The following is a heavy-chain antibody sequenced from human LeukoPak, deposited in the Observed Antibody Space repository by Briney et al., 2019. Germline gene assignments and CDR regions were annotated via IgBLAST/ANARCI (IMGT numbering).Heavy chain of an antibody. CDR3: ARETDSTLFDY. V-gene: IGHV3-48*03. Sequence: GGSLRLSCEDSGFTFRSYEMNWVQQAPGKGLEWIAYLSSSGSAFSYADSVKGRFTIARDNAKNSLYLQMNSLRAEDTAVYFCARETDSTLFDYWGQGTLVTVSS. D-gene: IGHD2-2*01. CDR2: LSSSGSAF. J-gene: IGHJ4*02. CDR1: GFTFRSYE.